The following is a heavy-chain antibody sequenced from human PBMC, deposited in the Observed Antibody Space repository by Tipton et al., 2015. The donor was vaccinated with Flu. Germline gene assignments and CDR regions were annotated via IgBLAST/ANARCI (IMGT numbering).Heavy chain of an antibody. D-gene: IGHD2-8*02. V-gene: IGHV3-21*06. J-gene: IGHJ3*02. CDR2: ITSNGFYI. Sequence: SLRLSCAASKFTFSSYSMNWVRQAPGKGLEWVSSITSNGFYIYYTDSVRGRFTVSRDNTKNSLYLQMDSLRAEDTAVYYCARQGLLVSPGGFDIWGQGTVVTVSS. CDR3: ARQGLLVSPGGFDI. CDR1: KFTFSSYS.